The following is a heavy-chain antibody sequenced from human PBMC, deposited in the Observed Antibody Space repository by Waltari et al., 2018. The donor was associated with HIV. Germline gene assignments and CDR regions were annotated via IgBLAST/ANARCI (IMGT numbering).Heavy chain of an antibody. CDR1: AFPFSISR. J-gene: IGHJ5*02. D-gene: IGHD1-26*01. CDR3: AKYSGSYWGAHNWFDP. Sequence: VQLVEPGGGLVQPGGSLRRSFASAAFPFSISRYTWLRQAPGKGLEWVANIKQDGSEKHDADSVRGRFTISRDNTKNSLYRQRNSLRAEDTAVYYCAKYSGSYWGAHNWFDPWGQGTLVTVSS. CDR2: IKQDGSEK. V-gene: IGHV3-7*01.